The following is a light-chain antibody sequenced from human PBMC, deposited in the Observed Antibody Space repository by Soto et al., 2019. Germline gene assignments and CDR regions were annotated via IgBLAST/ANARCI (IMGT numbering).Light chain of an antibody. V-gene: IGLV2-14*01. CDR1: SSDVGGYNY. Sequence: QSVLTQPASVSGSPGQSITISCIGTSSDVGGYNYVSWFQQHPGKAPKLMIYKVSNRPSGVSNRFSGSKSGNTASLTISGLQAEDEAEYYCSSYTSSSTWVFGGGTKLTVL. CDR2: KVS. CDR3: SSYTSSSTWV. J-gene: IGLJ3*02.